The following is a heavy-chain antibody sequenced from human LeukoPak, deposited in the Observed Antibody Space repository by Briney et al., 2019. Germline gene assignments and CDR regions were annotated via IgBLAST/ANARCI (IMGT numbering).Heavy chain of an antibody. Sequence: LVKVSCKASGGTFSSYAISWVRQAPGQGLEWMGGIIPIFGTANYAQKFQGRVTITADESTSTAYMALSSLRSEDTAVYYWAIPGYSGYDFRLWGQGTLVTVSS. D-gene: IGHD5-12*01. V-gene: IGHV1-69*13. CDR3: AIPGYSGYDFRL. CDR2: IIPIFGTA. J-gene: IGHJ4*02. CDR1: GGTFSSYA.